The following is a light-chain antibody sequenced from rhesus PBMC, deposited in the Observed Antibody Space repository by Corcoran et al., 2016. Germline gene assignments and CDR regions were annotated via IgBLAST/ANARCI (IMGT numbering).Light chain of an antibody. CDR3: QQHNSNPPT. V-gene: IGKV1-33*02. J-gene: IGKJ4*01. CDR1: QGISNW. Sequence: DIQMTQSPSSLSASVGDRVTITCQASQGISNWLAWYQQTPRKALKLLIYAASSLQRGVPSKFSGSGYGTEFTLTISSLQPEDFATYYCQQHNSNPPTFGGGTKVEIK. CDR2: AAS.